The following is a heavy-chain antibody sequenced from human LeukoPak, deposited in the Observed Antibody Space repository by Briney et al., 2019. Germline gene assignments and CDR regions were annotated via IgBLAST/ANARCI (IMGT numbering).Heavy chain of an antibody. Sequence: PSETLSLTCAVSGFPFSNYYWSWVRQSPRQGLEWIGEINHSGYTNYNPSLKSRVTMSIDTSKNQFSLILTSVTAADAGVYYCTRAVAGHPDWGQGTLVTVSS. J-gene: IGHJ4*02. V-gene: IGHV4-34*01. CDR1: GFPFSNYY. CDR2: INHSGYT. CDR3: TRAVAGHPD. D-gene: IGHD6-19*01.